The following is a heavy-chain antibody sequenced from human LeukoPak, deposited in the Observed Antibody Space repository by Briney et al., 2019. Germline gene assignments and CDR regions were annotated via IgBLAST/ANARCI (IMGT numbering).Heavy chain of an antibody. CDR2: LSDSGDST. CDR1: GFTFSSYA. D-gene: IGHD6-19*01. V-gene: IGHV3-23*01. Sequence: PGGSLRLSCAASGFTFSSYAMSWVRQAPGKGLEWVSALSDSGDSTYYADSVKGRFTISRDNSKNTLYLQMNSLRAEDTAVYYCAKRYSSVWYYFDYWGQGTLVTVSS. J-gene: IGHJ4*02. CDR3: AKRYSSVWYYFDY.